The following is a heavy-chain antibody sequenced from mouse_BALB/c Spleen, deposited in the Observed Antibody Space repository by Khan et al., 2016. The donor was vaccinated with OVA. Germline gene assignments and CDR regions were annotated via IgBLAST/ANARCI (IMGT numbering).Heavy chain of an antibody. CDR3: TRGGGGNRFAY. Sequence: QVQLKQSGAELVRPGVSVKISCKGSGYTFTDFTLHWVKQSHAMSLEWIGVISTYYGDATYNQRFKDKATMTVDKSSSTAYMELARLTSEVSAIYDCTRGGGGNRFAYWGQGTLVTVSA. CDR1: GYTFTDFT. CDR2: ISTYYGDA. V-gene: IGHV1S137*01. J-gene: IGHJ3*01.